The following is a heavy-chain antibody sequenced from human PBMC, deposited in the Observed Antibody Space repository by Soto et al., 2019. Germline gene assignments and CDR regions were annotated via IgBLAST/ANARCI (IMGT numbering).Heavy chain of an antibody. V-gene: IGHV3-64*01. Sequence: EVQLVESGGGLVQPGGSLRLSCAASGFTFGSYPMHWVRQAPGKGLEYVSAISTNGDSTFYANSVKGRFTISRDNSKNTLYLQMGSLRAEDRGGYYCAREGMSRPRWVFDYWGQGTLVTASS. CDR1: GFTFGSYP. D-gene: IGHD6-13*01. J-gene: IGHJ4*02. CDR2: ISTNGDST. CDR3: AREGMSRPRWVFDY.